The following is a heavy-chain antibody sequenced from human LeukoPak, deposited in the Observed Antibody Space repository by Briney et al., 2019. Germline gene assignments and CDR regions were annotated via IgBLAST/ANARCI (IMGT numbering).Heavy chain of an antibody. Sequence: GGSLRLSCAASGFTLSTYWVHWVRQPPGKGLVWVSTINSDGTTSTYPGSVKGRFTISRDNAKNSLYLQVNSLRAQATIVYYCTKDVSPGGDYWGLGTLVTVSS. CDR3: TKDVSPGGDY. CDR1: GFTLSTYW. J-gene: IGHJ4*02. V-gene: IGHV3-74*01. CDR2: INSDGTTS. D-gene: IGHD2/OR15-2a*01.